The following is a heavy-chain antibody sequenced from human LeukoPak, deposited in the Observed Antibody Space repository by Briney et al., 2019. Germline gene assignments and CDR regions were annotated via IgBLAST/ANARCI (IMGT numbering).Heavy chain of an antibody. CDR1: GFTFSTYG. D-gene: IGHD6-13*01. J-gene: IGHJ4*02. V-gene: IGHV3-30*02. CDR3: AGDEGLYSSSWYYVDY. CDR2: IRYDGSNK. Sequence: GGSLRLSCAASGFTFSTYGIHWGRQAPGKGLEWVAFIRYDGSNKYYADSVKGRFTISRDNSKNTVNVQMNSLRAEDTAVYYCAGDEGLYSSSWYYVDYWGQGTLVTVSS.